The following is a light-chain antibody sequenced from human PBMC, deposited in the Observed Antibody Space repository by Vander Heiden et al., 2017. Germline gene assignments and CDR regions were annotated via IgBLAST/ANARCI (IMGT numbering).Light chain of an antibody. J-gene: IGKJ2*01. Sequence: DIQMTQSPSSLSASVGNRVTITCRASQSISNYLVWYQRKPGKAPQLLIYAASSLQSGVPSRFSGSGSVTDFTLTIIRLQPEDFATYYCQQSHRTPYTFGQGTKLEIK. CDR2: AAS. CDR3: QQSHRTPYT. CDR1: QSISNY. V-gene: IGKV1-39*01.